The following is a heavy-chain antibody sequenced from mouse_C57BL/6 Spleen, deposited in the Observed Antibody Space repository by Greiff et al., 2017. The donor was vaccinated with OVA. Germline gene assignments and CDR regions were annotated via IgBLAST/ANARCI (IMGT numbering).Heavy chain of an antibody. Sequence: SGAELVKPGASVKMSCKASGYTFTTYPIEWMKQNHGKSLEWIGNFHPYNDDTKYNEKFKGKATLTVEKSSSTVYLELSRLTSDDSAVYYCARGGYDYDDGYYFDYWGQGTTLTVSS. V-gene: IGHV1-47*01. CDR1: GYTFTTYP. CDR3: ARGGYDYDDGYYFDY. D-gene: IGHD2-4*01. J-gene: IGHJ2*01. CDR2: FHPYNDDT.